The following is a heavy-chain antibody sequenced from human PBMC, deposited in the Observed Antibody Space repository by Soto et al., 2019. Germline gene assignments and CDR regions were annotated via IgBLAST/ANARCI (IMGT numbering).Heavy chain of an antibody. Sequence: PGESLKISCNGSGYRFSTYWINLVLQMSGKGLEWMGRIDPSDSYVNYSPSFEGHVTMSADKSISTAYLQWSSLKASDTAVYYCAQGVVDPYGLDVWGQGTTVTVSS. J-gene: IGHJ6*02. V-gene: IGHV5-10-1*01. D-gene: IGHD2-15*01. CDR1: GYRFSTYW. CDR3: AQGVVDPYGLDV. CDR2: IDPSDSYV.